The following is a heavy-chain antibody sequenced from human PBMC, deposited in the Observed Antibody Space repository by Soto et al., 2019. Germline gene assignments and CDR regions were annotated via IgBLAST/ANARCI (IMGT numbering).Heavy chain of an antibody. J-gene: IGHJ4*02. D-gene: IGHD2-2*01. CDR2: ISSSGGSV. Sequence: EVQLVESGGGLVKPGGSLRLSCAASGFTFSTYSMNLVRQAPGKGLEWISSISSSGGSVSYAESVKGRFTISRDNAKNSLYLQMDSLRAEDTAVYYCARGRSINTNMDYWGQGTLVTVSS. CDR3: ARGRSINTNMDY. CDR1: GFTFSTYS. V-gene: IGHV3-21*01.